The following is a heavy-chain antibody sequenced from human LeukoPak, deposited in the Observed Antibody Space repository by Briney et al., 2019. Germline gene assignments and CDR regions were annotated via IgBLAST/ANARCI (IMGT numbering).Heavy chain of an antibody. CDR3: ARDKMGRYYYDSSGYYY. CDR1: GYSFTTFG. CDR2: ISADNGNT. V-gene: IGHV1-18*01. D-gene: IGHD3-22*01. Sequence: GASVKVSCKTSGYSFTTFGISWVRQAPGQGLEWMGWISADNGNTNYAQKLQGRVTMTTDTSTSTAYMELRSLRSDDTAVYYCARDKMGRYYYDSSGYYYWGQGTLVTVSS. J-gene: IGHJ4*02.